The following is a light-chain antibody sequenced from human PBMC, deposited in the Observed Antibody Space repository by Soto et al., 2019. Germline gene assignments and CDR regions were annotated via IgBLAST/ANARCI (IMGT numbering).Light chain of an antibody. J-gene: IGLJ1*01. CDR3: QSYESSLSYV. CDR1: SSNIGAGYD. V-gene: IGLV1-40*01. CDR2: GNS. Sequence: QSVLTQPPSVSGAPGQRVTISCTGSSSNIGAGYDVHWYQQLPGTAPKLLIYGNSNRPSGVPDRFSGSKSGTSASLAITGLQAQDEADHYCQSYESSLSYVFGSGTKVT.